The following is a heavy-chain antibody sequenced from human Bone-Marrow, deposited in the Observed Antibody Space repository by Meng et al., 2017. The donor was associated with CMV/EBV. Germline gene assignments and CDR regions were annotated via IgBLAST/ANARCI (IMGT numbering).Heavy chain of an antibody. J-gene: IGHJ4*02. CDR1: GGTPNNYA. CDR2: IIPIFGTA. CDR3: ARSHEWLSPFDY. D-gene: IGHD3-3*01. Sequence: SCKASGGTPNNYAISWVRQAPGQGLEWMGGIIPIFGTANYAQEFQGRVTITTVESTSTAYMELDSLRSEDTAVYFCARSHEWLSPFDYWGQGTLVTVSS. V-gene: IGHV1-69*05.